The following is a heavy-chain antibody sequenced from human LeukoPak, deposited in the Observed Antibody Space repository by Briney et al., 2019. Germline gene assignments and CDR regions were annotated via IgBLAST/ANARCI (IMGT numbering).Heavy chain of an antibody. CDR1: GGTFSSYA. CDR3: ARTVGDDFWSGYWFDP. Sequence: ASVKVSCKASGGTFSSYAISWVRQAPGQGLEWMGGIIPIFGTANYAQKFQGRVTITADESTSTAYTELSSLRSEDTAVYYCARTVGDDFWSGYWFDPWGQGTLVTVSS. J-gene: IGHJ5*02. V-gene: IGHV1-69*13. D-gene: IGHD3-3*01. CDR2: IIPIFGTA.